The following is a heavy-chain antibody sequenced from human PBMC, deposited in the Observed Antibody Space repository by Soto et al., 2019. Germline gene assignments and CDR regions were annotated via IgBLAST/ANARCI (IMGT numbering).Heavy chain of an antibody. Sequence: QVQLVQSGAEVKKPGSSVKVSCKASGGTFSSYAISWVRQAPGQGLEWMGGIIPIFGTANYAQKFQGRVTITADEATSTAYMELRSLRSEDTTVYYCASGAPTLGYCNIWGLGTMVTVSS. CDR1: GGTFSSYA. D-gene: IGHD2-2*03. J-gene: IGHJ3*02. CDR2: IIPIFGTA. CDR3: ASGAPTLGYCNI. V-gene: IGHV1-69*01.